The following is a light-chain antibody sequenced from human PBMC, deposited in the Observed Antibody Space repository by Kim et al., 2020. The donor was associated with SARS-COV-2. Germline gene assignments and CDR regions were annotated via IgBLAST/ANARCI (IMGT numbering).Light chain of an antibody. CDR3: QQYNGYST. V-gene: IGKV1-5*01. J-gene: IGKJ2*01. CDR2: DAS. Sequence: LSASVGDRVTITCRASQSISSWLAWYQQKPGKAPKLLIYDASSLKSGVPSRFSGSGSGTEFTLTISSLQPDDFATYYCQQYNGYSTFGQGTKLEI. CDR1: QSISSW.